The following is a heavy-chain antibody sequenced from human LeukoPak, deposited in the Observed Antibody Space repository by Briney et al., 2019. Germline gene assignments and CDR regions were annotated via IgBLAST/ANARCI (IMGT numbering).Heavy chain of an antibody. CDR2: INPNSGGT. Sequence: ASVKVSCKASGYTFTGYYMHWVRQAPGQGLEWMGWINPNSGGTNYAQKFQGWVTMTGDTSISTAYMELSRLRSDDTAVYYCARGYSSGWYYFDYWGQGTLVTVSS. V-gene: IGHV1-2*04. D-gene: IGHD6-19*01. CDR1: GYTFTGYY. J-gene: IGHJ4*02. CDR3: ARGYSSGWYYFDY.